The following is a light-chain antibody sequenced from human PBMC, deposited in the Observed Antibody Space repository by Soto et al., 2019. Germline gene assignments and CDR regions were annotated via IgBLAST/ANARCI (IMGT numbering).Light chain of an antibody. CDR1: QSVSSS. Sequence: EIVITQSPATLSVSPGERATPSCRASQSVSSSLAWYQQKPGQAPRLLIYGASTRATGIPARFSGSGSGTEFTLTISSLQSEDFAVYYCQQYNNWWTFGQGTKVDIK. CDR3: QQYNNWWT. V-gene: IGKV3-15*01. CDR2: GAS. J-gene: IGKJ1*01.